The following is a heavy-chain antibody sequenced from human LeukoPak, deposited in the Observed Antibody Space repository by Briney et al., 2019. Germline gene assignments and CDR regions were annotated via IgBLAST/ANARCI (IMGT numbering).Heavy chain of an antibody. CDR1: GGSISSYY. V-gene: IGHV4-59*01. Sequence: SETLSLTCTVSGGSISSYYWNWIRQPPGKGLEWIGYIYYSGSTNYNPSLKSRVTISVDTSKNQFSLKLSSVTAADTAVYYCARGADSSGYYSIFYFDYWGQGTLVSVSS. D-gene: IGHD3-22*01. CDR3: ARGADSSGYYSIFYFDY. CDR2: IYYSGST. J-gene: IGHJ4*02.